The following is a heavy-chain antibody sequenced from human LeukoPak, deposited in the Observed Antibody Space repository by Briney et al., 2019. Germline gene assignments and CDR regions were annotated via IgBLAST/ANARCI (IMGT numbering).Heavy chain of an antibody. V-gene: IGHV3-43*02. J-gene: IGHJ4*02. CDR2: ISGDGGNT. CDR3: AKGPLGYSYGLFDY. D-gene: IGHD5-18*01. CDR1: GFTFDGYA. Sequence: GGSLRLSCAASGFTFDGYAMHWVRQPPGKGLEWVSLISGDGGNTYYADSVKGRFTISRDNTKNSLYLQMNSLRAEDTAVYYCAKGPLGYSYGLFDYWGQGTLVTVSS.